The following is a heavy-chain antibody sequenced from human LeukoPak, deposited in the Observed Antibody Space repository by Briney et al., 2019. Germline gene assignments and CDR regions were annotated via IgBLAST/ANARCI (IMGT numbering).Heavy chain of an antibody. CDR3: ARGRGVDY. V-gene: IGHV3-7*01. CDR2: IKQDGSEK. J-gene: IGHJ4*02. Sequence: PGGSLRLSCAASGFTLSSYWMSWVRQAPGNGLEWVANIKQDGSEKYYVDSVKGRFTISRDNAKNSLYLQMNSLRAEDTAVYYCARGRGVDYWGQRTLVTVSS. D-gene: IGHD1-26*01. CDR1: GFTLSSYW.